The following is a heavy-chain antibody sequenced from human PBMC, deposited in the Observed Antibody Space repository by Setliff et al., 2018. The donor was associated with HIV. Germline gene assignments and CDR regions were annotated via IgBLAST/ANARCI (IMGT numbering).Heavy chain of an antibody. CDR2: ITGSSDTI. V-gene: IGHV3-48*03. D-gene: IGHD6-19*01. CDR3: ASVLFNRKGWHWDR. CDR1: GFTFSSYE. J-gene: IGHJ4*02. Sequence: LSLSCAASGFTFSSYEMDWFRQAPGKGLEWVSYITGSSDTIYYADSVKGRFTISRDNAKNSLYLQMNSLRAEDTAVYYCASVLFNRKGWHWDRWGQGTLVTVSS.